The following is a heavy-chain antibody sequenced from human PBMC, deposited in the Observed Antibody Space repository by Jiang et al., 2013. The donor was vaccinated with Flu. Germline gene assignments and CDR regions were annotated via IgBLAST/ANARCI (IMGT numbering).Heavy chain of an antibody. D-gene: IGHD6-13*01. Sequence: GPGLVKPSETLSLTCTVSGGSISTYYWSWIRQPPGKGLEWIGYIYYSGSTNYNPSLKSRVTISVDTSKNQFSLKLSSVTAADTAVYYCARVRRSSWYDYGMDVWGQGTTVTVSS. CDR2: IYYSGST. V-gene: IGHV4-59*13. CDR1: GGSISTYY. J-gene: IGHJ6*02. CDR3: ARVRRSSWYDYGMDV.